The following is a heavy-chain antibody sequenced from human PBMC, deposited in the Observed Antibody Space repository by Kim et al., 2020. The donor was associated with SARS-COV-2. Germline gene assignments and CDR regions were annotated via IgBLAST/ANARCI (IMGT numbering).Heavy chain of an antibody. V-gene: IGHV7-4-1*02. Sequence: AQSFTGRFVFSLDTSVNTAYLQISSLKAEDTAVYYCARDGYSYGEYYFDYWGQGTLVTVSS. D-gene: IGHD5-18*01. J-gene: IGHJ4*02. CDR3: ARDGYSYGEYYFDY.